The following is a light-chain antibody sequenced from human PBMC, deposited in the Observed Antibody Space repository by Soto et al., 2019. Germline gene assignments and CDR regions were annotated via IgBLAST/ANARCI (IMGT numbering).Light chain of an antibody. CDR1: SSDVGGYNY. V-gene: IGLV1-40*01. CDR3: QSYDSSLSGLYV. Sequence: QSALTQPPSASGSFGQSVTISCTGTSSDVGGYNYVSWYQQLPGTAPKLLIYGNSNRPSGVPDRFSGSKSGTSASLAITGLQAEDEADYYCQSYDSSLSGLYVFGTGTKVTVL. CDR2: GNS. J-gene: IGLJ1*01.